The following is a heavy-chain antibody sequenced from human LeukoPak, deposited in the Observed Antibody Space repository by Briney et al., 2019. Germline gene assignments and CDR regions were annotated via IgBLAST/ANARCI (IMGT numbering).Heavy chain of an antibody. CDR2: IYYSGST. CDR1: GGSISSYY. Sequence: PSETLSLTCTVSGGSISSYYWSWIRQPPGKGLEWIGYIYYSGSTNYNPSLKSRVTISVDTSKNQFSLKLSSVTAADTAVYYCARDLGSDPHRAHSWFDPWGQGTLVTVSS. CDR3: ARDLGSDPHRAHSWFDP. V-gene: IGHV4-59*01. D-gene: IGHD3-10*02. J-gene: IGHJ5*02.